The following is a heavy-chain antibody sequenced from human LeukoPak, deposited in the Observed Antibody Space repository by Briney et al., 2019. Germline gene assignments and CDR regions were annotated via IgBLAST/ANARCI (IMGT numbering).Heavy chain of an antibody. Sequence: PSETLSLTCAVYGGSFSGYYWSWIRQPPGKGLEWIGEMNHSGSTNYNPSLKSRVTISVDTSKNQFSLKLSSVTAADTAVYYCARGIGQLWYTWNYFDYWGQGTLVTVSS. CDR1: GGSFSGYY. CDR3: ARGIGQLWYTWNYFDY. D-gene: IGHD5-18*01. CDR2: MNHSGST. V-gene: IGHV4-34*01. J-gene: IGHJ4*02.